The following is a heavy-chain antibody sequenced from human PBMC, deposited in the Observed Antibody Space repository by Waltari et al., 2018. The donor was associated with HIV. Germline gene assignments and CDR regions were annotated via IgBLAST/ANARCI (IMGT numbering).Heavy chain of an antibody. CDR3: AREYFYESSGYYYRSTFDY. CDR2: IKADGSET. CDR1: GLPFLRLR. D-gene: IGHD3-22*01. V-gene: IGHV3-7*01. Sequence: EVQLAESGGGSVQPGESLRISCAVSGLPFLRLRTTWSRPAPGKGLEWVANIKADGSETYYVDSVKGRFTISRDKAKTSLYLQMNSLRAEDTAVYFCAREYFYESSGYYYRSTFDYWGQGTLVTVSS. J-gene: IGHJ4*02.